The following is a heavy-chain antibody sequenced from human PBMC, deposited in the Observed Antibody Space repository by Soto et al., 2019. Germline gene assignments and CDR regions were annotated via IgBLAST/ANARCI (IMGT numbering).Heavy chain of an antibody. CDR1: GFTFSSYS. CDR2: ISSSSSTI. V-gene: IGHV3-48*01. Sequence: EVQLVESGGGLVQPGGSLRLSCAASGFTFSSYSMNWVRQAPGKGLEWVSYISSSSSTIYYADSVKGRFTISRDNAKNSLYLQMNSLRAEDTAVYYCARDRGYSYGLYWGQGTLVTVPS. D-gene: IGHD5-18*01. J-gene: IGHJ4*02. CDR3: ARDRGYSYGLY.